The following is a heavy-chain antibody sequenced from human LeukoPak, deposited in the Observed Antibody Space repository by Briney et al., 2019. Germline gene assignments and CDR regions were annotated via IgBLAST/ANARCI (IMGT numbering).Heavy chain of an antibody. J-gene: IGHJ4*02. CDR3: TTDGDSSGWYADY. CDR2: IKSKTDGRKT. Sequence: GGSLRLSCAASGFTFSNAWMSWVRQAPGKGLEWVGRIKSKTDGRKTDYAAPVKGRFTISRDDSKTTLYLQMNSLKTEDTAVYYCTTDGDSSGWYADYWGQGTLVTVSS. CDR1: GFTFSNAW. D-gene: IGHD6-19*01. V-gene: IGHV3-15*01.